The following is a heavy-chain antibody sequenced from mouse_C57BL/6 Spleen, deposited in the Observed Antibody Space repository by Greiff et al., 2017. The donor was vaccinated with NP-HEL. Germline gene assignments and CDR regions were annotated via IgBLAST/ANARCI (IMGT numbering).Heavy chain of an antibody. D-gene: IGHD2-4*01. J-gene: IGHJ2*01. CDR2: IDPEDGDT. V-gene: IGHV14-1*01. Sequence: VQLQQSGAELVRPGASVKLSCTASGFNIKDYYMHWVKQRPEQGLEWIGRIDPEDGDTEYAPKFQGKATLTVDTSSSTAYMQLSSLTSEDSAVYYCAGDYDEGNYWGQGTTLTVSS. CDR3: AGDYDEGNY. CDR1: GFNIKDYY.